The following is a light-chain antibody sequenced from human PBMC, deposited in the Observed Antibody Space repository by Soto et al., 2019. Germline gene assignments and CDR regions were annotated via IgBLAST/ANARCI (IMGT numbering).Light chain of an antibody. V-gene: IGLV1-44*01. CDR3: AAWDDSLNGVL. Sequence: QSVLTQPPSASGTPGQRVTISCSGSSSNIGTNTVNWYQELPGTAPKLLIYNNNQRPSGVPDRFSGSKSGTSAPLAISGLQSEDEADYYCAAWDDSLNGVLFGGGTKLTVL. CDR2: NNN. J-gene: IGLJ2*01. CDR1: SSNIGTNT.